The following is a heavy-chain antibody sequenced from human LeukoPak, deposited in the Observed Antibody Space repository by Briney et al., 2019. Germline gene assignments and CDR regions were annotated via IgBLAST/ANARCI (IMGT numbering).Heavy chain of an antibody. D-gene: IGHD2-15*01. CDR2: ISGSGGST. Sequence: PGGSLRLSCAASEFTFSSYAMSWVRQAPGKGLEWVSAISGSGGSTYYADSVKGRFTISRDNSKNTLYLQMNSLRAEDTAVYYCAKVIVVVVAAFDYWGQGTLVTVSS. CDR1: EFTFSSYA. CDR3: AKVIVVVVAAFDY. J-gene: IGHJ4*02. V-gene: IGHV3-23*01.